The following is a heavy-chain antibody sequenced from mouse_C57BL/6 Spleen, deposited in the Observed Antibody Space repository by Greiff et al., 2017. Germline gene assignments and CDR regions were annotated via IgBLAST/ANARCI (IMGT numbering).Heavy chain of an antibody. CDR3: TTWWLPCMDY. Sequence: VQLQQSGAELVRPGASVKLSCTASGFNIKDDYMHWVKQRPEQGLEWIGWIDPENGDTEYASKFQGKATITADTSSNTAYLQLSSLTSEDTAVYYCTTWWLPCMDYWGQGTSVTVSS. D-gene: IGHD1-1*02. J-gene: IGHJ4*01. V-gene: IGHV14-4*01. CDR2: IDPENGDT. CDR1: GFNIKDDY.